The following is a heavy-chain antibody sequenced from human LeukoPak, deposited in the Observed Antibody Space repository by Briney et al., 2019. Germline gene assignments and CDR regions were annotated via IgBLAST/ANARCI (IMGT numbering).Heavy chain of an antibody. CDR1: GFTFSSYA. V-gene: IGHV3-23*01. CDR2: ISGSGGST. D-gene: IGHD5-18*01. Sequence: GGSLRLSCAASGFTFSSYAMSWIRQAPGKGLEWVSAISGSGGSTYYADSVKGRFTISRDNSKNTLYLQMDSLRAEDTAVYYCATPNGWDDVDTAFDYWGQGTLVTVSS. J-gene: IGHJ4*02. CDR3: ATPNGWDDVDTAFDY.